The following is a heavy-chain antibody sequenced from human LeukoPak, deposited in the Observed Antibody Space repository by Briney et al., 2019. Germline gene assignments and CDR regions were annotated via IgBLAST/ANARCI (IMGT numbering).Heavy chain of an antibody. Sequence: PSETLSLTCTVSGDSISGYNWSWIRQPPGKGLEWIGYIYYSGSTNYNPSLKSRVTILVDTSKNQFSLMLSSVTAADTAVYYCARSYGSGSSYYGMDVWGQGTTVTVSS. CDR3: ARSYGSGSSYYGMDV. J-gene: IGHJ6*02. CDR1: GDSISGYN. V-gene: IGHV4-59*01. CDR2: IYYSGST. D-gene: IGHD3-10*01.